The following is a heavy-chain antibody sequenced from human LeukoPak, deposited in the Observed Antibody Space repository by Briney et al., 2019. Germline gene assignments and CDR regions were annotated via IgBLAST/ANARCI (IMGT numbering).Heavy chain of an antibody. J-gene: IGHJ4*02. CDR3: ARGSIAVAPYYFDY. V-gene: IGHV3-53*01. Sequence: GGSLRLSCAASGFTVSSNYMSWVRQAPGKGLEWVSVIYSGGSTYYADSVKGRFTISRDNSKNTLYLQMNSLRAEDTAVYYCARGSIAVAPYYFDYWGQGTLVTVSS. CDR1: GFTVSSNY. D-gene: IGHD6-19*01. CDR2: IYSGGST.